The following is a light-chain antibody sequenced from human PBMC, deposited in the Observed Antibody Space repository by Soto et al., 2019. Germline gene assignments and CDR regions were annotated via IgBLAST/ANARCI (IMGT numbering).Light chain of an antibody. Sequence: QSALTQPPSASGSPGQSVTISCTGTSSDIGGYDFVSWYQQHPGKAPKLLIYEVTKRPSGVPDRFSGSKSGNTASLTVSGLQSEDEADYYCSSFVASNTLLFGGGTKLTVL. CDR2: EVT. J-gene: IGLJ3*02. CDR3: SSFVASNTLL. V-gene: IGLV2-8*01. CDR1: SSDIGGYDF.